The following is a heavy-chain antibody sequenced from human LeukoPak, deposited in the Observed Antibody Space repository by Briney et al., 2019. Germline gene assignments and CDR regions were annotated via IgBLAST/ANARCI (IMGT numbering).Heavy chain of an antibody. CDR1: GGSIRSSYYY. D-gene: IGHD5-18*01. V-gene: IGHV4-39*01. CDR2: IYYSGST. Sequence: PSETLSLTCTVSGGSIRSSYYYWGWIRQPPGKGLEWIGSIYYSGSTYYNPSLKSRVTISVDTSKNQFSLKLSSVTAADTAVYYCARQGYGQPEFDYWGQGTLVTVSS. CDR3: ARQGYGQPEFDY. J-gene: IGHJ4*02.